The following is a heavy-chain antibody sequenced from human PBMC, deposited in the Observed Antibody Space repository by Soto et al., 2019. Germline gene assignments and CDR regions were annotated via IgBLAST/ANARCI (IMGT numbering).Heavy chain of an antibody. D-gene: IGHD1-26*01. CDR2: LGFDGGGR. CDR1: GFDFSSYG. V-gene: IGHV3-33*01. J-gene: IGHJ6*02. Sequence: GGSLRLSCAASGFDFSSYGMHWVRQTPGKGLGWVAVLGFDGGGRFYADSVRGRFAISRDNSKKILYLQMDSLRVEDTALYYCAREPVGPDYAMDVWGQGTTVTVSS. CDR3: AREPVGPDYAMDV.